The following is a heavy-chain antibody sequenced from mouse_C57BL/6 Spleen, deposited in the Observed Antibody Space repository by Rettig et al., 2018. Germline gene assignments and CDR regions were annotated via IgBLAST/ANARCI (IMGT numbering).Heavy chain of an antibody. D-gene: IGHD4-1*01. Sequence: PGAELVKPGASVKLSCKASGYTFTSYWMHWVKQRPGQGLEWIGMIHPNSGSTNYNEKFKSKATLTVDKSSSTAYMQLSSLTSEDSAVYYCARVSSGTGFAYWGQGTLVTVSA. CDR3: ARVSSGTGFAY. V-gene: IGHV1-64*01. J-gene: IGHJ3*01. CDR1: GYTFTSYW. CDR2: IHPNSGST.